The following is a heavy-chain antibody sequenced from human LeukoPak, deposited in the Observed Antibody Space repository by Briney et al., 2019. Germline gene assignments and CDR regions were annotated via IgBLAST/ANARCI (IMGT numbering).Heavy chain of an antibody. V-gene: IGHV3-21*01. CDR3: ARDVAAGVFDY. J-gene: IGHJ4*02. CDR2: ISSTGSYM. CDR1: GFTFSSYA. Sequence: GGSLRLSCAASGFTFSSYAMNWVRQAPGKGLEWVSSISSTGSYMSYADSVKGRFTISRDNAKNSLYLQVSSLRAEDTAVYYCARDVAAGVFDYWGQGTLVTVSS. D-gene: IGHD6-19*01.